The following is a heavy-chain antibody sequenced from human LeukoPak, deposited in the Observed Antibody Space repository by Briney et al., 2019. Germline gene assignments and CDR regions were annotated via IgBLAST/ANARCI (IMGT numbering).Heavy chain of an antibody. Sequence: PSETLPLTCTVSGGSISTYYWNWIRQPPGKGLEWIGYIYHSGSTNYNPSLQSRVTISVDTSKNQFSLNLNSVTAADTAVYYCARGGAARLHFQNWGQGTLVTASS. CDR2: IYHSGST. CDR3: ARGGAARLHFQN. CDR1: GGSISTYY. J-gene: IGHJ1*01. D-gene: IGHD6-6*01. V-gene: IGHV4-59*01.